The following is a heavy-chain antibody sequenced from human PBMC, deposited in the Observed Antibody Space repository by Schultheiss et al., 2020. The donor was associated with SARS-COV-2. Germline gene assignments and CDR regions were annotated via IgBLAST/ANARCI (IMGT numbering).Heavy chain of an antibody. CDR3: ARGGYSYGYLITDYYYYYMDV. CDR1: GGSISSYY. Sequence: SETLSLTCTVSGGSISSYYWSWIRQPAGKGLEWIGYIYYSGSTNDNPSLQSRITISVDTSKNQFSLKLSSVTAADTAVYYCARGGYSYGYLITDYYYYYMDVWGKGTTVTVSS. V-gene: IGHV4-59*01. J-gene: IGHJ6*03. CDR2: IYYSGST. D-gene: IGHD5-18*01.